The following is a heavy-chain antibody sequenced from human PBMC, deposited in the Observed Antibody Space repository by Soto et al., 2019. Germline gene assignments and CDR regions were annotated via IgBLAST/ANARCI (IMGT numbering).Heavy chain of an antibody. CDR1: GYTFTNYG. V-gene: IGHV1-18*01. CDR3: AGDRGSYALDY. D-gene: IGHD1-26*01. Sequence: QVQLVQSGAEVKKPGASVKVSCKASGYTFTNYGISWVRQAPGQGLEWMGWISANNGNTNYEQKLQRRVTMTTEPTTSTAYMEPRSLTSDDTALYYCAGDRGSYALDYWGQGTLVTVSS. CDR2: ISANNGNT. J-gene: IGHJ4*02.